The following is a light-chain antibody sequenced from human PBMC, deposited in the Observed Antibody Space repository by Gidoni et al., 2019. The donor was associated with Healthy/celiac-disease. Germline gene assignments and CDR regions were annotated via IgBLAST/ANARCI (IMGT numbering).Light chain of an antibody. V-gene: IGLV1-44*01. CDR1: SSNIGSNT. Sequence: QSVLTQPPSASGTPGQRVTISCSGSSSNIGSNTVNWYQQLPGTAPKLLTYSNNQRPSGVPDRFSGSKSGTSASLAISGLQSEDEADYYCAAWYDSLNCSVVFGGGTKLTVL. J-gene: IGLJ2*01. CDR2: SNN. CDR3: AAWYDSLNCSVV.